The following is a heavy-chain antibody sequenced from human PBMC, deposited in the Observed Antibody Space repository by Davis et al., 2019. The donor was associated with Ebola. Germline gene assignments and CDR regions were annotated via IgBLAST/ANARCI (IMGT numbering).Heavy chain of an antibody. D-gene: IGHD3-10*01. V-gene: IGHV3-9*01. J-gene: IGHJ5*02. CDR2: INSNSGTS. CDR3: AKDFYGSGSYIDA. CDR1: GLTFDDYA. Sequence: SLKISCATSGLTFDDYAMHWFRQAPGKGLEWVSGINSNSGTSAYADSVKGRFTISRDNAQDSLYLQMNSLRTEDTAFYYCAKDFYGSGSYIDAWGQGTLVTVPS.